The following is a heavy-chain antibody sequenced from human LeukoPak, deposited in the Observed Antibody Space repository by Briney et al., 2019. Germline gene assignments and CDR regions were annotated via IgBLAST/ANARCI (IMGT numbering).Heavy chain of an antibody. CDR3: ARQPCTGGTCYFDY. CDR2: ISHDGSNE. Sequence: GGSLRLSCAASGFTFSSYAIHWVRQAPGKGLEWVAVISHDGSNEFYPDSVKGRFTISRDNSKNTLYLQMNSLRVEDTAVYYCARQPCTGGTCYFDYWGQGTLVTVSS. J-gene: IGHJ4*02. CDR1: GFTFSSYA. D-gene: IGHD2-8*02. V-gene: IGHV3-30-3*01.